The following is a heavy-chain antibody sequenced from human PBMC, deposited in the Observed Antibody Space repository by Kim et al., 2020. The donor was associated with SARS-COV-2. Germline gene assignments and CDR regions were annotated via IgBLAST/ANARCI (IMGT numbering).Heavy chain of an antibody. J-gene: IGHJ4*02. D-gene: IGHD6-13*01. CDR2: INHSGST. Sequence: SETLSLTCAVYGGSFSGYYWSWIRQPPGKGLEWIGEINHSGSTNYNPSLKSRVTISVDTSKNQFSLKLSSVTAADTAVYYCARGPLAAAGTPFDYWGQGTLVTVSS. V-gene: IGHV4-34*01. CDR1: GGSFSGYY. CDR3: ARGPLAAAGTPFDY.